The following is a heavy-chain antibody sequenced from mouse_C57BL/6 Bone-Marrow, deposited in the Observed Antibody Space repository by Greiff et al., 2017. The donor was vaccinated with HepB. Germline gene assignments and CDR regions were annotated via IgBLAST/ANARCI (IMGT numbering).Heavy chain of an antibody. J-gene: IGHJ3*01. D-gene: IGHD1-1*01. CDR1: GFTFSSYA. Sequence: EVKLVESGEGLVKPGGSLKLSCAASGFTFSSYAMSWVRQTPEKRLEWVAYISSGGDYIYYADTVKGRFTISRDNARNTLYLQMSSLKSEDTAMYYCTREYTPYGSSPWFAYWGQGTLVTVSA. V-gene: IGHV5-9-1*02. CDR2: ISSGGDYI. CDR3: TREYTPYGSSPWFAY.